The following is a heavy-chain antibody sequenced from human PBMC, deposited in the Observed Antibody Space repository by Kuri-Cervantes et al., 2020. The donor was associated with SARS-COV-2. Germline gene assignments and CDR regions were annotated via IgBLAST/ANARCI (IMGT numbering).Heavy chain of an antibody. V-gene: IGHV4-39*01. CDR2: IYYSGST. D-gene: IGHD2-15*01. CDR1: GGSISSSSYY. CDR3: ARGGYCSGGSCYSAGTFDI. J-gene: IGHJ3*02. Sequence: SETLSLTCTVSGGSISSSSYYWGWIRQPPGKGLEWIGSIYYSGSTYYNPSLKSRVTISVDTSKNQFSLKLSSVTAADTAVYYCARGGYCSGGSCYSAGTFDIWGQGTMVTVSS.